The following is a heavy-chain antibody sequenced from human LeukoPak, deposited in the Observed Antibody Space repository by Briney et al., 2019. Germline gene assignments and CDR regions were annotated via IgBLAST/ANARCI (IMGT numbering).Heavy chain of an antibody. D-gene: IGHD1-26*01. J-gene: IGHJ6*03. Sequence: GGSLRLSCAASGFTFSSYAMHWVRQASGKGLEWVGRIRSKANSYATAYAASVKGRFTISRDDSKNTAYLQMNSLKTEGTAVYYCTRSPIVGATNRPPSYYYYYMDVWGKGTTVTVSS. V-gene: IGHV3-73*01. CDR3: TRSPIVGATNRPPSYYYYYMDV. CDR1: GFTFSSYA. CDR2: IRSKANSYAT.